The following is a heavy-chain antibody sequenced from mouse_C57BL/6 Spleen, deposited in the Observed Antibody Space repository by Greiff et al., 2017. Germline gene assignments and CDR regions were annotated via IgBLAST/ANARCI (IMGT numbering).Heavy chain of an antibody. CDR2: INPSTGGT. V-gene: IGHV1-42*01. J-gene: IGHJ3*01. CDR1: GYSFTGYY. CDR3: ARWDYGSSSFAY. Sequence: EVQLQQSGPELVKPGASVKISCKASGYSFTGYYMNWVKQSPEKSLEWIGEINPSTGGTTYNQKVKAKATLTVDKSSSTAYMQLTSLTSEDSAVYYWARWDYGSSSFAYGGQGPLVTVSA. D-gene: IGHD1-1*01.